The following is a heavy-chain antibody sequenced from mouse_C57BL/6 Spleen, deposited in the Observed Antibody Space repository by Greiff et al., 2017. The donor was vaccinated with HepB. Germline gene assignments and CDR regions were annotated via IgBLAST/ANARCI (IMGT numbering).Heavy chain of an antibody. J-gene: IGHJ3*01. CDR1: GYTFTSYT. CDR3: ARWDYDYDVAY. Sequence: VQLQQSGAELARPGASVKMSCKASGYTFTSYTMHWVKQRPGQGLEWIGYINPSSGYTKYNQKFKDKATLTADKSSSTAYMQLSSLTSEDAAVDYCARWDYDYDVAYWGQGTLVTVSA. D-gene: IGHD2-4*01. V-gene: IGHV1-4*01. CDR2: INPSSGYT.